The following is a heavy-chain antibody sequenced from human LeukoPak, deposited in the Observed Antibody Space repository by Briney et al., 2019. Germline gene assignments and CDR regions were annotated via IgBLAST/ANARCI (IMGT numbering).Heavy chain of an antibody. V-gene: IGHV3-48*02. D-gene: IGHD6-13*01. J-gene: IGHJ4*02. CDR2: IITSSSTK. CDR3: ARQQGFDF. Sequence: GGSLRLSCEASGLTFSSYSMTWVRQAPGKGLEWVSYIITSSSTKMYADSVKGRFTISRDNAKNSLYLQMSSLRHEDTAVYYCARQQGFDFWGQGTLVTVSS. CDR1: GLTFSSYS.